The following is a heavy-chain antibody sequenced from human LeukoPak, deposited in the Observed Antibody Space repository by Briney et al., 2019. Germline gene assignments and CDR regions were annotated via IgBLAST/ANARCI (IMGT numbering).Heavy chain of an antibody. D-gene: IGHD3-22*01. CDR3: AKGDYYDSSGYYPD. CDR2: ISGSGGST. Sequence: GGSLRLSCAASGFTFSSYAMSWVRPAAGKGLAGVSAISGSGGSTYYADSVKGRFTISRDNSKNTLYLQMNSLRAEDTAVYYCAKGDYYDSSGYYPDWGQGTLVTVSS. V-gene: IGHV3-23*01. CDR1: GFTFSSYA. J-gene: IGHJ4*02.